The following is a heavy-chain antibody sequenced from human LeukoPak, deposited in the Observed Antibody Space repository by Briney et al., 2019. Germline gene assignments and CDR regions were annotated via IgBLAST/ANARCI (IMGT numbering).Heavy chain of an antibody. Sequence: GASVKVSCKASGYTFTGYYMHWVRQAPGQGLEWMGWINPDSGGTNYAQKFQGRVTMTRDTSISTAYMELSRLRSDDTAVYYCARDAIRYSGYVWFDPWGQGTLVTVSS. V-gene: IGHV1-2*02. CDR1: GYTFTGYY. CDR3: ARDAIRYSGYVWFDP. D-gene: IGHD5-12*01. J-gene: IGHJ5*02. CDR2: INPDSGGT.